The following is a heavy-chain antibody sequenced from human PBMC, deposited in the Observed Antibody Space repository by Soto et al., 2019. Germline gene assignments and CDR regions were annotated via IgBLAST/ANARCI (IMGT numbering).Heavy chain of an antibody. CDR3: ARGLSVTRFDN. CDR1: GGSISTGGYY. J-gene: IGHJ4*02. V-gene: IGHV4-31*03. CDR2: VYYSGST. D-gene: IGHD4-17*01. Sequence: QVQLQESGPGLVKPSQTLSLTCTVSGGSISTGGYYWTWIRQHPGKGLEWIGYVYYSGSTYYNPSLKSRVTISVDTSKNQFSLKLSAVTAADTAVYYGARGLSVTRFDNWGQGTLVTVSS.